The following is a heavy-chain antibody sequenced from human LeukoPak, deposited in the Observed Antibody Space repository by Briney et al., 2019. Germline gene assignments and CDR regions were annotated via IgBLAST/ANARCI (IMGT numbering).Heavy chain of an antibody. CDR2: IIPIFGTA. CDR3: ARDSITIFGVVTPRRFYFDY. CDR1: GGTFSSYA. J-gene: IGHJ4*02. Sequence: SVKVSCKASGGTFSSYAISWVRQAPGQGLEWMGGIIPIFGTANYAQKFQGRVTITADESTSTAYMELSSLRSEDTAVYYCARDSITIFGVVTPRRFYFDYWGQGNLVTVSS. V-gene: IGHV1-69*01. D-gene: IGHD3-3*01.